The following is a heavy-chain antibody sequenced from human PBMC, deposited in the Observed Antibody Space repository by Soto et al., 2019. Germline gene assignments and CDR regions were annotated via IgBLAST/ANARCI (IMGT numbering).Heavy chain of an antibody. V-gene: IGHV4-61*01. Sequence: ETLSLTCTVSGGSVSSGSYYWSWIRQPPGKGLEWIGYIYYSGSTNYNPSLKSRVTISVDTSKNQFSLKLSSVTAADTAVYYCERDLGYYGMDVWGQGTTVTVSS. CDR3: ERDLGYYGMDV. CDR1: GGSVSSGSYY. CDR2: IYYSGST. J-gene: IGHJ6*02.